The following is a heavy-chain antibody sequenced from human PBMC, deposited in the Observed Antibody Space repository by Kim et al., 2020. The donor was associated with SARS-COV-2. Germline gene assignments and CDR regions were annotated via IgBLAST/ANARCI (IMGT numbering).Heavy chain of an antibody. CDR1: GFTFDDYA. CDR3: AKFPNPNSSGYHDFFDI. J-gene: IGHJ3*02. V-gene: IGHV3-9*01. CDR2: VSWNGDTL. D-gene: IGHD6-19*01. Sequence: GGSLRLSCVASGFTFDDYAMHWVRQAPGKGLEWVSGVSWNGDTLGYAVSVKGRFTISRDNAKNSLYLQMNSLRPEDTALYYCAKFPNPNSSGYHDFFDIWGRGTMVTVSS.